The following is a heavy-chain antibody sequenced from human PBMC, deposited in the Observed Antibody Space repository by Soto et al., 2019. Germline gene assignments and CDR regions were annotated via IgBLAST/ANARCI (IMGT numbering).Heavy chain of an antibody. Sequence: QVQLVESGGGVVQPGRSLRLSCAASGFTFSSYGMHWVRQAPGKGLEWVAVIWYDGSNKYYADSVKGRFTISRDNSKNTLYLQMNSLRAEDTAVYYCAREIDTQYYYYYCMDVWGQGTTVTVSS. J-gene: IGHJ6*02. D-gene: IGHD2-2*02. CDR3: AREIDTQYYYYYCMDV. CDR1: GFTFSSYG. CDR2: IWYDGSNK. V-gene: IGHV3-33*01.